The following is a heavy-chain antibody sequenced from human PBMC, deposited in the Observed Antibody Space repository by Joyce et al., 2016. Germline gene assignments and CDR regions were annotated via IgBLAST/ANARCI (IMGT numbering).Heavy chain of an antibody. D-gene: IGHD3-9*01. Sequence: QVRLVQSGPEVKKPGASVKVSCKTSGYTFTGCPIHWVRQASGQVLEWLGRINPKNGDTKYGQTFEGRFTMTSDTSITTGYMELSRLRSDDTAVYFCARVRPYMALTGPTFTLDYWGQGTLVTVSS. CDR2: INPKNGDT. CDR1: GYTFTGCP. CDR3: ARVRPYMALTGPTFTLDY. J-gene: IGHJ4*02. V-gene: IGHV1-2*06.